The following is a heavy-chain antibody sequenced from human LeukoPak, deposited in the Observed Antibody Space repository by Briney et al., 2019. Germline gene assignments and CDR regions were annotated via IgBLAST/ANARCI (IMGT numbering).Heavy chain of an antibody. D-gene: IGHD3-10*01. CDR2: SSASGGST. J-gene: IGHJ4*02. V-gene: IGHV3-23*01. CDR1: GFSISNYG. Sequence: GGSLRLSCAASGFSISNYGMRWVRQAPGKGLEWVSGSSASGGSTYYGDSVKGRFTISRDNSKNTLYLQMNSVRVEDTAVYYCAKGTYGSGTYGAHDYWGQGTLVTVSS. CDR3: AKGTYGSGTYGAHDY.